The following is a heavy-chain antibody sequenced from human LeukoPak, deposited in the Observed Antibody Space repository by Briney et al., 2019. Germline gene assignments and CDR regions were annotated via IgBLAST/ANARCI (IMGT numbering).Heavy chain of an antibody. J-gene: IGHJ4*02. CDR2: ISSSSSTI. D-gene: IGHD6-19*01. Sequence: GGSLRLSCAASGFTFSSYSMNWVRQAPGKGLEWVPYISSSSSTIYYADSVKGRFTISRDNAKNSLYLQMNSLRAEDTAVYYCARRSIAVARMGYYFDYWGQGTLVTVSS. CDR3: ARRSIAVARMGYYFDY. CDR1: GFTFSSYS. V-gene: IGHV3-48*04.